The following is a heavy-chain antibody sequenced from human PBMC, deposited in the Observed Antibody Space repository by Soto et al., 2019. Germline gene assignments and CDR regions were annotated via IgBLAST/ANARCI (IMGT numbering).Heavy chain of an antibody. D-gene: IGHD2-2*01. CDR1: GGSFSGYY. J-gene: IGHJ6*02. Sequence: SETLSLTCAVYGGSFSGYYWSWIRQPPGKGLEWIGEINHSGSTNYNPSLKSRVTISVDTSKNQFSLKLSSVTAADTAVYYCATTNVVAPTIGSDYYYYYGMDVWGQGTTVTVSS. CDR2: INHSGST. CDR3: ATTNVVAPTIGSDYYYYYGMDV. V-gene: IGHV4-34*01.